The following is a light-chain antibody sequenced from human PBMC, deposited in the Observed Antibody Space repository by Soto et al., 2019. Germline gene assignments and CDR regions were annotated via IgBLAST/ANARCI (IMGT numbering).Light chain of an antibody. V-gene: IGKV1-5*03. CDR3: QPYDNYSWS. CDR1: QSISSW. CDR2: KAS. Sequence: DIQMTQSPSTLSASVGDRVIITCRASQSISSWLAWYQQKPGKAPNLLIYKASTLKSGVPSSFSGCGSGTEFTLANSSLQPDDFANDDGQPYDNYSWSFGQGTKVEIK. J-gene: IGKJ1*01.